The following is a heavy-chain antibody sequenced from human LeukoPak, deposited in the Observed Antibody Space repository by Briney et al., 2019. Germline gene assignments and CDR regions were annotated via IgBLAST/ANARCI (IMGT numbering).Heavy chain of an antibody. D-gene: IGHD3-10*01. CDR2: IYHIGST. V-gene: IGHV4-38-2*01. CDR1: GYAISRGYY. CDR3: ARAGWIITSGIDY. Sequence: SETLSLTCGVSGYAISRGYYWAWIRQPPGKGLEWIGTIYHIGSTYYTPSLGSRVTISVDTSKNEFSLNLKSVTAADTAVYYCARAGWIITSGIDYWGQGALVTVSS. J-gene: IGHJ4*02.